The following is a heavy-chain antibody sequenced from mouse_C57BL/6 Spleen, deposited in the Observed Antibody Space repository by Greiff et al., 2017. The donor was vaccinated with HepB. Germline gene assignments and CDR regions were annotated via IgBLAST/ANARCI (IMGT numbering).Heavy chain of an antibody. CDR2: INPNYGTT. J-gene: IGHJ4*01. Sequence: EVQLQESGPELVKPGASVKISCKASGYSFTDYNMNWVKQSNGKSLEWIGVINPNYGTTSYNRKFKGKATLTVDQSSSTAYMQLNSLTSEDSAVYYCARSRGHYNYYAMDYWGQGTSVTVSS. V-gene: IGHV1-39*01. CDR1: GYSFTDYN. CDR3: ARSRGHYNYYAMDY. D-gene: IGHD1-1*01.